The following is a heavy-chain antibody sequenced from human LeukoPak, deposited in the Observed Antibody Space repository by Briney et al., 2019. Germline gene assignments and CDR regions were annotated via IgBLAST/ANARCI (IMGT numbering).Heavy chain of an antibody. D-gene: IGHD6-13*01. J-gene: IGHJ4*02. V-gene: IGHV4-34*01. Sequence: SEALSLTCAVYGGSFSGYYWSWIRQPPGKGLEWIGEINHSGSTNYNPSLKSRVTISVDTSKNQFSLKLSSVTAADTAVYYCARHGRAGAAAGTHYWGQGTLVTVSS. CDR1: GGSFSGYY. CDR3: ARHGRAGAAAGTHY. CDR2: INHSGST.